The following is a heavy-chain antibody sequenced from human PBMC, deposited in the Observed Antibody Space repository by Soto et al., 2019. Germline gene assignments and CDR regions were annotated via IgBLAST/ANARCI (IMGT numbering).Heavy chain of an antibody. CDR1: GYTFTGYY. CDR3: ARAGDTAMLGSFISLSFDY. V-gene: IGHV1-2*04. D-gene: IGHD5-18*01. Sequence: ASVKVSCKASGYTFTGYYMHWVRQAPGQGLEWMGWINPNSGGTNYAQKFQGWVTMTRDTSISTAYMELSRLRSDDTAVYYCARAGDTAMLGSFISLSFDYWGQGTLVTVSS. J-gene: IGHJ4*02. CDR2: INPNSGGT.